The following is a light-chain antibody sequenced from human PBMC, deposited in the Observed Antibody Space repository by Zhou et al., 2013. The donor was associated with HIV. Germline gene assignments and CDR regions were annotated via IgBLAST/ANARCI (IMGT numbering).Light chain of an antibody. CDR2: GAS. CDR3: QQYSNWPTWT. Sequence: EIVMTQSPATLSVSPGERVTLSCRASQSVGSNLAWYQQKPGQAPRLLIYGASTRAPGIPARFSGSGSGTEFTLTISSLQSEDFAVYYCQQYSNWPTWTFGQGTKVEIK. J-gene: IGKJ1*01. CDR1: QSVGSN. V-gene: IGKV3-15*01.